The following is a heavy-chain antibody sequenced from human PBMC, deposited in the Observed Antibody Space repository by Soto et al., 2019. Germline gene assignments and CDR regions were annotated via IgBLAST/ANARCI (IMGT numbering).Heavy chain of an antibody. J-gene: IGHJ6*03. CDR1: GFTFSNYE. CDR3: ARGDFSSGPYYYYYMDV. Sequence: GGSLRLSCAASGFTFSNYEMHWVRQAPGKGLEYVSGISNNGGHTDYAESVKGRFTISRDNSENTLYLQMGSLRAEDTAVYYCARGDFSSGPYYYYYMDVWGKGTTVTVSS. V-gene: IGHV3-64*02. D-gene: IGHD3-3*01. CDR2: ISNNGGHT.